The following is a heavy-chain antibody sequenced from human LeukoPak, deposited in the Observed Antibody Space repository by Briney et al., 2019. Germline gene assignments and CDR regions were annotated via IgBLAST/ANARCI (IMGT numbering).Heavy chain of an antibody. CDR2: IRSDGINK. J-gene: IGHJ4*02. CDR1: GFTFSTYG. Sequence: PGGSLRLSCAASGFTFSTYGMHWVRQAPGKGLEWVAFIRSDGINKYYADSVKGLFTISRDNSKNTLYLQMNSLRPEDTAVYYRAKDAHPYDSGNTYFDHWGQGTLVTVSS. V-gene: IGHV3-30*02. CDR3: AKDAHPYDSGNTYFDH. D-gene: IGHD3-10*01.